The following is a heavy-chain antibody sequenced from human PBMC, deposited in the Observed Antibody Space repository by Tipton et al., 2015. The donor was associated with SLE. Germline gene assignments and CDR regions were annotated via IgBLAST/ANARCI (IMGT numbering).Heavy chain of an antibody. Sequence: SLRLSCAASGFTFDDYTMHWVRQAPGKGLEWVSLISWDGGSTYYADSVKGRFTISRDNAKNSLYLQMNSLRAEDTAVYYCAKDGLYSSAWYFDYWCQGILVAVSS. CDR3: AKDGLYSSAWYFDY. CDR1: GFTFDDYT. V-gene: IGHV3-43*01. CDR2: ISWDGGST. J-gene: IGHJ4*02. D-gene: IGHD6-19*01.